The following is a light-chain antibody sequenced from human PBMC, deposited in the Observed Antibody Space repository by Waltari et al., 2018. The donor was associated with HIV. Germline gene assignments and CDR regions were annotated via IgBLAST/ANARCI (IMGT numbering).Light chain of an antibody. CDR2: DVN. V-gene: IGLV2-8*01. Sequence: QSALTQPPPASGSPGQSLTTSCTGTSSAIGGYNIVSCYQQLPGNSPKLMIYDVNKRPSGVPDRFSGSKSGNTASLTVSGLQAGDDADYYCSSYAGSNIWVFGGGTKLTVL. CDR1: SSAIGGYNI. J-gene: IGLJ3*02. CDR3: SSYAGSNIWV.